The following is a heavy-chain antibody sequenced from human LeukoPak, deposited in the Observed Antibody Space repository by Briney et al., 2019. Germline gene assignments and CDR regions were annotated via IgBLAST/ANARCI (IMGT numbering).Heavy chain of an antibody. CDR2: ISGSSRTM. D-gene: IGHD4-23*01. J-gene: IGHJ4*02. Sequence: PGGSLRLSCAASGFTFSSYSMHWIRQAPGKGLEWVSYISGSSRTMYYADSVKGRFTISRDNAKNLLYLQMNSLRAEDTAVYYCARDLGLYDYGGNIDYWGQGTLVTVSP. CDR3: ARDLGLYDYGGNIDY. CDR1: GFTFSSYS. V-gene: IGHV3-48*04.